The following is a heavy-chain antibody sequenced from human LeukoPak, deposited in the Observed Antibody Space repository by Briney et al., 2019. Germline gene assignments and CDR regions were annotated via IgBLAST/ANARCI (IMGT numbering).Heavy chain of an antibody. J-gene: IGHJ6*03. D-gene: IGHD6-6*01. CDR2: INPSGGST. Sequence: ASVKVSCKASGYTFTSYYMHWVRQAPGQGLEWMGIINPSGGSTSYAQKFQGRVTMTRDTSTSTVYMELSSLRSEDTAVYYCASHYYSSSVYYYYYMDVWGKGTTVTVSS. CDR1: GYTFTSYY. CDR3: ASHYYSSSVYYYYYMDV. V-gene: IGHV1-46*01.